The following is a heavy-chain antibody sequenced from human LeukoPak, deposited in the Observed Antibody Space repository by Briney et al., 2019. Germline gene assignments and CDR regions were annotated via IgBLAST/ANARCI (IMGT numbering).Heavy chain of an antibody. D-gene: IGHD3-10*01. CDR3: ARDYASDY. Sequence: GGSLRLSCTASGFIFSTCAMSRVRQAPGKGLEWVSYISRSGDTIYFADSVKGRFTISRDNAKNSLYLQMSSPRAEDTAVYYCARDYASDYWGQGTLVTVSS. CDR1: GFIFSTCA. CDR2: ISRSGDTI. V-gene: IGHV3-48*03. J-gene: IGHJ4*02.